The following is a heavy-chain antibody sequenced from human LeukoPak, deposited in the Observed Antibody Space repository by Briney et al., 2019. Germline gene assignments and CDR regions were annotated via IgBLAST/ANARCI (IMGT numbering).Heavy chain of an antibody. D-gene: IGHD6-19*01. CDR1: GGSISSYY. CDR2: IYYSGST. CDR3: ARTVSGWYREYYFDY. V-gene: IGHV4-59*01. J-gene: IGHJ4*01. Sequence: SETLSLTCTVSGGSISSYYWSWIRQPPGKGLEWIGYIYYSGSTNYNPSLKSRVTISVDTSKNQFSLKLSSVTAADTAVYYCARTVSGWYREYYFDYWXXXTLVTVSS.